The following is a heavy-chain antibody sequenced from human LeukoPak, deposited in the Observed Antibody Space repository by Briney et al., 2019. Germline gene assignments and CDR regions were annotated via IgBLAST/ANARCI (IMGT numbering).Heavy chain of an antibody. Sequence: GGSLRLSCAASGFTFSGYAVHCVRQAPGKGLEWVTVISYDGSNKYYADSVKGRFTISRDNSKNSLYLQMNSLRAEDTAVYYCARVDLTYGSVPYMDVWGQGTTVTVSS. V-gene: IGHV3-30-3*01. CDR2: ISYDGSNK. D-gene: IGHD3-10*01. CDR3: ARVDLTYGSVPYMDV. CDR1: GFTFSGYA. J-gene: IGHJ6*02.